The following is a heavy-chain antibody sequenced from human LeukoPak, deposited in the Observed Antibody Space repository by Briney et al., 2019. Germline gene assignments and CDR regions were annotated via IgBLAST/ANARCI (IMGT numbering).Heavy chain of an antibody. V-gene: IGHV3-33*01. Sequence: GGSLRLSCAASGFTFSSYGMHWVRQAPGKGLEWVAVIWYDGSNKYYADSVKGRFTISRDNSKNTLYLQMNSLRAEDTAVYYCARATLPLGYCTNGVCSGLDYWGQGTLVTVSS. CDR3: ARATLPLGYCTNGVCSGLDY. J-gene: IGHJ4*02. D-gene: IGHD2-8*01. CDR1: GFTFSSYG. CDR2: IWYDGSNK.